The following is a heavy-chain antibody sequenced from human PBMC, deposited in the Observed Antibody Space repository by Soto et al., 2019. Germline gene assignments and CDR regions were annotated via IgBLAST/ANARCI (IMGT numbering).Heavy chain of an antibody. D-gene: IGHD2-8*01. CDR2: ISYDGSNK. CDR3: AKDTSLLMVYAVLDY. V-gene: IGHV3-30*18. CDR1: GFTFSSYG. Sequence: GGSLRLSCAASGFTFSSYGMHWVRQAPGKGLEWVAVISYDGSNKYYADSVKGRFTISRDNSKNTLYLQMNSLRAEDTAVYYCAKDTSLLMVYAVLDYWGQGTLVTVS. J-gene: IGHJ4*02.